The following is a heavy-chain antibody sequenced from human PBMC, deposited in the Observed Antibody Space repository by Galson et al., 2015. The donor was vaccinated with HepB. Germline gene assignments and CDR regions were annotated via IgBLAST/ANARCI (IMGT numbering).Heavy chain of an antibody. V-gene: IGHV1-46*03. CDR3: ARDDILTGSINVGGFDY. D-gene: IGHD3-9*01. CDR2: INPSGGST. CDR1: GYTFTSYY. Sequence: SVKVSCKASGYTFTSYYMHWVRQAPGQGLEWMGIINPSGGSTSYAQKFQGRVTMTRDTSTSTVYMELSSLRSEDTAVYYCARDDILTGSINVGGFDYWGQETLVTVSS. J-gene: IGHJ4*02.